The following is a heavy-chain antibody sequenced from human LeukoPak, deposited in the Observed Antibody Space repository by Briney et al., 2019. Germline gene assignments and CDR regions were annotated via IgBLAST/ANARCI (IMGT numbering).Heavy chain of an antibody. CDR3: ARKRVVRGGHWYFDL. CDR2: IYYSGST. J-gene: IGHJ2*01. D-gene: IGHD3-10*01. V-gene: IGHV4-59*01. CDR1: VGSISNYY. Sequence: PSETLSLTCTVSVGSISNYYWSWIRQPPGKGLEWIGYIYYSGSTNYNPSLKSRVTISVDTSKNQFSLKLSSVTAADTAVYYCARKRVVRGGHWYFDLWGRGTLVTVSS.